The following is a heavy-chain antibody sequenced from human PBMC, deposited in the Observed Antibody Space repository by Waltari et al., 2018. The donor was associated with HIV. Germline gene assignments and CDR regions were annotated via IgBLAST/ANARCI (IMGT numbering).Heavy chain of an antibody. CDR1: GGSISCGSYY. V-gene: IGHV4-61*02. CDR2: VGTSGST. J-gene: IGHJ5*02. Sequence: QVQLQESGPGLVKPSQTLSLTCTVPGGSISCGSYYWSWIRQPAGKGLEGIGRVGTSGSTNYNPSLKSRVTISGDTPKNQFSLKLSSVTAADTAVYYCARVTSFMVRGGFVWSWFDPWGQGTLVTVSS. CDR3: ARVTSFMVRGGFVWSWFDP. D-gene: IGHD3-10*01.